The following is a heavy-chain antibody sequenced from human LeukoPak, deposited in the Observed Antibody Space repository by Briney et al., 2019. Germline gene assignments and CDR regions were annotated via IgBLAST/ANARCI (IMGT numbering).Heavy chain of an antibody. CDR2: ISFSANTK. J-gene: IGHJ4*02. Sequence: GGSLRLSCAASGFTFSDYSMNWVRQAPGKGLEWVSYISFSANTKYYGDSVKGRFTISRDNAKNSLYLHMDSLRAEDTAVYYCARGGTTVTLWGQGTLVTVSS. CDR1: GFTFSDYS. D-gene: IGHD4-17*01. CDR3: ARGGTTVTL. V-gene: IGHV3-48*04.